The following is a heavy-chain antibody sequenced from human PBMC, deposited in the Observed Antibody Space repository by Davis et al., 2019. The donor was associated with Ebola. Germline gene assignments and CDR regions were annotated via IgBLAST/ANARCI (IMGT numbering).Heavy chain of an antibody. CDR1: GFTFSSYG. J-gene: IGHJ4*02. Sequence: PGGSLRLSCAASGFTFSSYGMHWVRQAPGKGLERLGVIWFDGSNQKYADSVKGRFTISRDNSKNTLFLQMDTLRAEDTAVYYCARDLDRSNHYSFFDAWGQGTLVTVSS. V-gene: IGHV3-33*01. CDR2: IWFDGSNQ. D-gene: IGHD3-22*01. CDR3: ARDLDRSNHYSFFDA.